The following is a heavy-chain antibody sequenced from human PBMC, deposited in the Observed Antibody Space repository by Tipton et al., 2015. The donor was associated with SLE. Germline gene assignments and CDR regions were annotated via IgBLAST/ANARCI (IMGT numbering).Heavy chain of an antibody. CDR1: GGSISSYY. Sequence: TLSLTCTVSGGSISSYYWSWIRQPPGEGLEWIGYIYYSGSTNYNPSLESRVTISVDTSKGQFSLQLTSVTAADTAVYYCARGPYYDFWRGNYPGFDSWGQGTLVTVSS. D-gene: IGHD3-3*01. J-gene: IGHJ4*02. CDR3: ARGPYYDFWRGNYPGFDS. V-gene: IGHV4-59*12. CDR2: IYYSGST.